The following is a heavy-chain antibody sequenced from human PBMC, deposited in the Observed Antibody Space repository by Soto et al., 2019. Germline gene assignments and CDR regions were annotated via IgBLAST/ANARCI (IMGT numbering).Heavy chain of an antibody. D-gene: IGHD3-10*01. CDR2: ISAYNGNT. J-gene: IGHJ6*02. CDR3: ARYQFYYYGSWYGMDV. Sequence: QVQLVQSGAEVKKPGASVKVSCKASGYTFTSYGISWVRQAPGQGLAWMGWISAYNGNTNYALKLQGRVTMTTDTSASTAYMELRSLRSDDTAVYYCARYQFYYYGSWYGMDVLGHGTTVTVSS. CDR1: GYTFTSYG. V-gene: IGHV1-18*01.